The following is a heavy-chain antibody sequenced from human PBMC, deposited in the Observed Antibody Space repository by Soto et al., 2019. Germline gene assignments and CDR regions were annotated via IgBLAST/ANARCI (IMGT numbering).Heavy chain of an antibody. CDR3: AKEDTSSGSLDY. Sequence: GGSLRLSCAASGFPFGENAMSWVRQAPGKGLEWVSGISDSGATTYYADSVRGRFTISRDNSKNTLYLQMKSLRAEDSASYYCAKEDTSSGSLDYWGQGALGTVS. V-gene: IGHV3-23*01. CDR1: GFPFGENA. D-gene: IGHD6-19*01. J-gene: IGHJ4*02. CDR2: ISDSGATT.